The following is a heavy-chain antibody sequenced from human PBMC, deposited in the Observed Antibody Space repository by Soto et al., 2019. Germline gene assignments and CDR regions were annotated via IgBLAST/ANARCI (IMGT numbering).Heavy chain of an antibody. Sequence: QVQLVESGGGVVQPGRSLSLSCAASGFTFSSYAMHWVRQAPGKGLEWVAVISYDGSNKYYADSVKGRFTISRDNSKNTLYLQMNSLRAEDTAVYYFAREYYMGDYWGQGTLVTVSS. CDR2: ISYDGSNK. D-gene: IGHD3-10*01. J-gene: IGHJ4*02. CDR1: GFTFSSYA. CDR3: AREYYMGDY. V-gene: IGHV3-30-3*01.